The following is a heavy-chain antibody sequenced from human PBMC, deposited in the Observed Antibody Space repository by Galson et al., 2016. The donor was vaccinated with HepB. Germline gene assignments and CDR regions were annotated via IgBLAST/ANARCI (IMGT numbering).Heavy chain of an antibody. Sequence: SETLSLTCAVSGASISSSDWWSWVRQPPGKGLEWIGEIYHSGSTNYSLSLKSRLTISVDKSKNQLSLKLSSVTAADTAVCYCARDQAGEAQRRPLGYWGQGTLVTVSS. J-gene: IGHJ4*02. CDR1: GASISSSDW. CDR3: ARDQAGEAQRRPLGY. V-gene: IGHV4-4*02. D-gene: IGHD1-14*01. CDR2: IYHSGST.